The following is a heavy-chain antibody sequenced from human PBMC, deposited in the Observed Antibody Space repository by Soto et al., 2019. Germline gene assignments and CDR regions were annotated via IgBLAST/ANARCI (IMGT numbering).Heavy chain of an antibody. CDR3: ARDRGGVASNWFDP. V-gene: IGHV4-59*01. CDR2: IHYSGST. Sequence: SETLSLTCTVSGGSISSYYWTWIRQPPGKGLEWIGYIHYSGSTNYNPSLKSRVTISVDTSKNHFSLNLSSVTAADTAMYYCARDRGGVASNWFDPWGQGTLVTVS. D-gene: IGHD3-10*01. J-gene: IGHJ5*02. CDR1: GGSISSYY.